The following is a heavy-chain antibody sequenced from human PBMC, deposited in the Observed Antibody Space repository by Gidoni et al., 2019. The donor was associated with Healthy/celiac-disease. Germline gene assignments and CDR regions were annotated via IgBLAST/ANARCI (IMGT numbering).Heavy chain of an antibody. CDR2: INHSGST. D-gene: IGHD6-13*01. CDR1: GGSFSGYY. CDR3: ARDSSSWYLHLGPSNWFDP. J-gene: IGHJ5*02. Sequence: QVQLQQWGAGLLKPSETLSLTCAVYGGSFSGYYWSWIRQPPGKGLEWIGEINHSGSTNYNPSLKSRVTISVDTSKNQFSLKLSSVTAADTAVYYCARDSSSWYLHLGPSNWFDPWGQGTLVTVSS. V-gene: IGHV4-34*01.